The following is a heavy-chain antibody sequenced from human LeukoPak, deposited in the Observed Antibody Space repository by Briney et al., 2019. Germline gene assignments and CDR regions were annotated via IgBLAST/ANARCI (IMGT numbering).Heavy chain of an antibody. CDR1: GYTFTSYG. V-gene: IGHV1-18*01. CDR3: ARGSYSIYYMDV. D-gene: IGHD4-11*01. Sequence: ASVKVSCKASGYTFTSYGISWVRQAPGQGLEWMGWISGYNGNTNYAQNLKGRVTMTTDTSTSTAYMELRSLRSDDTAVYYCARGSYSIYYMDVWGKGTTVTVSS. J-gene: IGHJ6*03. CDR2: ISGYNGNT.